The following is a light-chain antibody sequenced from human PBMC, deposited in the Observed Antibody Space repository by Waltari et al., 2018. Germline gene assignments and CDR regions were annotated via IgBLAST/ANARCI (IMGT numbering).Light chain of an antibody. Sequence: QSVLTQPPSATGSPGQSVTISCTGTNSDVGAYNYVSWYQQHPGKVPKLLIYEVTKRPSGAPDSFSGSKAGNTAALTVSGLQADDEADYYCSSYAHNNHVVFGTGTKVTVL. J-gene: IGLJ1*01. CDR2: EVT. V-gene: IGLV2-8*01. CDR1: NSDVGAYNY. CDR3: SSYAHNNHVV.